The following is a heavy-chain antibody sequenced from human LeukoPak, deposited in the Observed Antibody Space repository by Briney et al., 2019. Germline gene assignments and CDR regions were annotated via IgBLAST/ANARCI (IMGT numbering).Heavy chain of an antibody. V-gene: IGHV3-23*01. D-gene: IGHD3-10*01. J-gene: IGHJ4*02. CDR2: ISGSGGST. Sequence: GGSLRLSCAASGFTFSSYAMSWVRQAPGKGLEWVSAISGSGGSTYYADSVKGRFTITRDNSKNTLYLQMNSLRAEDTAVYYCAKKGHYYGSGSDYWGQGTLVTVSS. CDR3: AKKGHYYGSGSDY. CDR1: GFTFSSYA.